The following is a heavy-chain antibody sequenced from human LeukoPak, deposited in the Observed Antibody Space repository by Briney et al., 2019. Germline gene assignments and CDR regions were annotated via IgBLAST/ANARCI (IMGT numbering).Heavy chain of an antibody. CDR1: GGSTTINGYY. V-gene: IGHV4-39*01. CDR3: ASAPPGSGWPLFDY. J-gene: IGHJ4*02. D-gene: IGHD6-19*01. Sequence: SETLSLTCTVSGGSTTINGYYWAWIRQPPGKGLEWIGSIYYNGNTYYNPSLKSRVTISVDTSKNQFSLKLSSVTAADTAVYYCASAPPGSGWPLFDYWGQGTLVTVSS. CDR2: IYYNGNT.